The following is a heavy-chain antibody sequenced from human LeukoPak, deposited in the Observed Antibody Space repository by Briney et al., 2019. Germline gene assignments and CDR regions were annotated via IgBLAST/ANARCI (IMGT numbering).Heavy chain of an antibody. CDR1: GGSFSGYY. Sequence: PSETLSLTCAVYGGSFSGYYWSWIRQPPGKGLEWIGEINHSGSTNYNPSLKSRVTISVDTSKNQFSLKLSSVTAADTAVYYCASPGYSAPWSQGTLVTVSS. V-gene: IGHV4-34*01. CDR3: ASPGYSAP. CDR2: INHSGST. D-gene: IGHD6-13*01. J-gene: IGHJ5*02.